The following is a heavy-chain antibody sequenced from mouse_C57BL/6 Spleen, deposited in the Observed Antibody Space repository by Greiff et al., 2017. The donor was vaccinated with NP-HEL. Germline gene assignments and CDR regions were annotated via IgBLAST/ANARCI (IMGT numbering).Heavy chain of an antibody. CDR3: AKTAQAVCAY. J-gene: IGHJ3*01. V-gene: IGHV5-4*01. CDR1: GFTFSSYA. D-gene: IGHD3-2*02. Sequence: VQLKESGGGLVKPGGSLKLSCAASGFTFSSYAMSWVRQTPEKRLEWVATISDGGSYTYYPDNVKGRFTISRDNAKNNLYLQMSHLKSEDTAMYYCAKTAQAVCAYWGQGTLVTVSA. CDR2: ISDGGSYT.